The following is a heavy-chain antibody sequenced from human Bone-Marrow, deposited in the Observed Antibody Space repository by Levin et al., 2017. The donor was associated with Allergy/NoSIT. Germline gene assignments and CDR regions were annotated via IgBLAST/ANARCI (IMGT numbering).Heavy chain of an antibody. CDR2: IKSKIDGGTT. V-gene: IGHV3-15*01. Sequence: SCAASGFTFTNAWMTWVRQAPGKGLDWVGRIKSKIDGGTTDYAAPVRDRFTISRDDSSSTLYLQMNSLKTEDTALYYCTTLYDSGGSWIDYWGQGTLVTVSS. CDR3: TTLYDSGGSWIDY. CDR1: GFTFTNAW. D-gene: IGHD3-22*01. J-gene: IGHJ4*02.